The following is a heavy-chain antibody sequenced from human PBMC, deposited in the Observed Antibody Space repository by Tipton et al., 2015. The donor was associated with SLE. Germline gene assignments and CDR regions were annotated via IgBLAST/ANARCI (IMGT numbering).Heavy chain of an antibody. CDR1: GYNFINYW. D-gene: IGHD1-26*01. Sequence: VQLVQSGAEVKKPGESLKISCRGSGYNFINYWISWVRQMPGKGLEWMGIIYPGDSDTRNSPSFQGQVTISADKSIRTAYLQWSSLKASDTAMYYCARSSGGTSYDSFDIWGLGTMVIVSS. J-gene: IGHJ3*02. CDR3: ARSSGGTSYDSFDI. CDR2: IYPGDSDT. V-gene: IGHV5-51*03.